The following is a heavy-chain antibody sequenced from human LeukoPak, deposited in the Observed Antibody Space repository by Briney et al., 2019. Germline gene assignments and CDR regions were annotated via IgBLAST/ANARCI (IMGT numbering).Heavy chain of an antibody. CDR2: IDWDDDK. CDR1: GFSLSTDGMW. V-gene: IGHV2-70*11. J-gene: IGHJ6*03. Sequence: SGPALVKPTQTLTLTCTFSGFSLSTDGMWVSWIRQPPGKALEWLARIDWDDDKYYSTSLKTRLTISKDTSKNQVVLTMTNMDPVDTATYFCARSLGYYYYYMDVWGKGTTVSVSS. CDR3: ARSLGYYYYYMDV.